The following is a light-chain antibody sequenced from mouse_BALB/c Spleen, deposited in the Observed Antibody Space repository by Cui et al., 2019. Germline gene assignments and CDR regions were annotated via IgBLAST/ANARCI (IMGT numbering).Light chain of an antibody. J-gene: IGKJ1*01. CDR2: DTS. Sequence: QIVLTQPPAIMSPSPGEKVTMTCSASSSVSYMYWYQQKPGSYPRLLIYDTSNLASGVPVRFSGSGSGTSYSLTISRMEAEDAATYYCQQWSSYPRTFGGGTKLEIK. V-gene: IGKV4-55*01. CDR1: SSVSY. CDR3: QQWSSYPRT.